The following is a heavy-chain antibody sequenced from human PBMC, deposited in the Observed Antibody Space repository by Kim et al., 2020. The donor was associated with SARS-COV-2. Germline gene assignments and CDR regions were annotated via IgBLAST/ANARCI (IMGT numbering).Heavy chain of an antibody. Sequence: NYTPSLRSRVTISVDTSKNQCSLKLSSVTAADTAIYYCAGTARGANFDYWGRGALVTVSS. J-gene: IGHJ4*02. CDR3: AGTARGANFDY. V-gene: IGHV4-4*09. D-gene: IGHD1-26*01.